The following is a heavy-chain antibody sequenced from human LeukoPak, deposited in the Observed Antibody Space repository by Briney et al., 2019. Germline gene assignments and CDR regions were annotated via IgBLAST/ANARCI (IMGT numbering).Heavy chain of an antibody. J-gene: IGHJ4*02. CDR3: ARTPSTSETAAGSFDY. D-gene: IGHD6-13*01. Sequence: GASVKVSCKASGYTFTSYDINWVRQATGQGLEWMGWLNPNSGNTGYAQKFQGRVTMTRDTSTSTAYMELRSLRSDDTAVYYCARTPSTSETAAGSFDYWGQGTLVTVSS. CDR1: GYTFTSYD. V-gene: IGHV1-8*02. CDR2: LNPNSGNT.